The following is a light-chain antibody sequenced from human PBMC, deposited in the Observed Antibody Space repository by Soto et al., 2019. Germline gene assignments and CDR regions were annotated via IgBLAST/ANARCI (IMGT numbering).Light chain of an antibody. Sequence: QLVLPQPPSASGTPGQRVTISCSTSNSRSGSNYVYWYQQLPGTAPKLLIYRNDQRPSGVPDRFSGSKSGTSASLAISGLRSEDEADYYCAKWDDSLRVYVFGTGTKVTVL. J-gene: IGLJ1*01. CDR3: AKWDDSLRVYV. V-gene: IGLV1-47*01. CDR2: RND. CDR1: NSRSGSNY.